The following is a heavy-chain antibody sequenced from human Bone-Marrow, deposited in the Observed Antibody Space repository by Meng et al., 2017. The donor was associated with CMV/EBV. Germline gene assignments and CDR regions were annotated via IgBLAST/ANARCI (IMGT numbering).Heavy chain of an antibody. CDR3: ARDGPIIAAAGEGYYYYYGMDV. Sequence: VKVSCKASGGTFSSYAISWVRQAPGQGLEWMGGIIPILGIANYAQKFQGRVTITADKSTSTAYMELSSLRSEDTAVYYCARDGPIIAAAGEGYYYYYGMDVWGQGTTVTVSS. J-gene: IGHJ6*02. CDR2: IIPILGIA. V-gene: IGHV1-69*10. D-gene: IGHD6-13*01. CDR1: GGTFSSYA.